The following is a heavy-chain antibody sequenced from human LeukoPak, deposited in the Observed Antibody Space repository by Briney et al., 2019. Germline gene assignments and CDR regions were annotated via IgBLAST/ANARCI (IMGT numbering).Heavy chain of an antibody. CDR2: INPNTGGT. J-gene: IGHJ6*03. CDR3: ASHLELTSSPYYYYYYMDV. CDR1: AYTFTGYY. Sequence: GASVKVSCKASAYTFTGYYIHWVRQAPGQGLEWMGWINPNTGGTNYAQKFQGRVTMTRDTSISTAYMELSRLRSDDTAVYYCASHLELTSSPYYYYYYMDVWGKGTTVTVSS. V-gene: IGHV1-2*02. D-gene: IGHD1-7*01.